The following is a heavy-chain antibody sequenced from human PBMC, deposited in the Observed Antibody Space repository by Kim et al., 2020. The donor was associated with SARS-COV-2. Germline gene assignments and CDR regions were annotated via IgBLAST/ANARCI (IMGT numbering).Heavy chain of an antibody. CDR3: ASIASGYSYGYANYDYIWGSPPDAFDI. J-gene: IGHJ3*02. CDR1: GFTFSSYG. V-gene: IGHV3-33*01. D-gene: IGHD3-16*01. CDR2: IWYDGSNK. Sequence: GGSLRLSCAASGFTFSSYGMHWVRQAPGKGLEWVAVIWYDGSNKYYADSVKGRFTISRDNSKNTLYLQMNSLRAEDTTVYYCASIASGYSYGYANYDYIWGSPPDAFDIWGQGTMVTVSS.